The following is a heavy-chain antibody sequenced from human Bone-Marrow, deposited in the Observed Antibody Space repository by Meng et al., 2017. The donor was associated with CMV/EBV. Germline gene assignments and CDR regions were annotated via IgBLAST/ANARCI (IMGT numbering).Heavy chain of an antibody. Sequence: CAASGFTFTPHAMSWVRQGPGKGLEWVSSINKNGNSVYYTDSVKGRFTISRDNSNNTLFLHLDSLRPEDTAIYYCAKDLAYSYATGQWGQGTLVTVSS. CDR1: GFTFTPHA. V-gene: IGHV3-23*05. D-gene: IGHD3-16*01. CDR3: AKDLAYSYATGQ. J-gene: IGHJ4*02. CDR2: INKNGNSV.